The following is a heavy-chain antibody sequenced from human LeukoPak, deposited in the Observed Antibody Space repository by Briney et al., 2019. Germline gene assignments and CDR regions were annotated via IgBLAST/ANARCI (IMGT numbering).Heavy chain of an antibody. J-gene: IGHJ4*02. Sequence: ASVKVSCKASGYTFNNFGISWVRQAPGQGLEWLGWINAYNGDTNYAQKFQGRVILSTDTSTDTAYMELSSLKSEDTAVYYCARDTVTEDYWGQGTLVTVSS. CDR2: INAYNGDT. D-gene: IGHD2-21*02. CDR3: ARDTVTEDY. CDR1: GYTFNNFG. V-gene: IGHV1-18*01.